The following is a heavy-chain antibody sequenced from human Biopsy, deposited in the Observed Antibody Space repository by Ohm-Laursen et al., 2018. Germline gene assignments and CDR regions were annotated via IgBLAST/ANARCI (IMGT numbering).Heavy chain of an antibody. J-gene: IGHJ5*02. Sequence: GASVKVSCNASGYAFIDFHIHCVRQVAGQGLEWIGHINPHTGVTKYAQKFLDRITMTGDTSISTAYMDLSRLTSADTGIYYCARPAGGVSTIGFDPWGQGTLVIVSS. V-gene: IGHV1-2*05. CDR1: GYAFIDFH. D-gene: IGHD5/OR15-5a*01. CDR3: ARPAGGVSTIGFDP. CDR2: INPHTGVT.